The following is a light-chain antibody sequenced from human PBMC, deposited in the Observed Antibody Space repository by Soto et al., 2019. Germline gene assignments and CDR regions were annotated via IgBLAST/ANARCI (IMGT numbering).Light chain of an antibody. CDR3: QQRSNWL. CDR2: DAS. CDR1: QSVGSD. J-gene: IGKJ3*01. Sequence: EIVMTQSPATLSVSPGERATLSCRASQSVGSDLAWYQQKPGQAPRLLIYDASNRAPGLPARFRGSGSGPDFPLTISSLAPEDFAVYYCQQRSNWLFGPGTKVDIK. V-gene: IGKV3-11*01.